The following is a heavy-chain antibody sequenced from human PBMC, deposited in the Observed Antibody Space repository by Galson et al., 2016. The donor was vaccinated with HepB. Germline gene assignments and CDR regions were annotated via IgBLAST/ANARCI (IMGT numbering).Heavy chain of an antibody. CDR3: AGGGGFSVGAYFDS. J-gene: IGHJ4*02. V-gene: IGHV3-11*01. CDR1: TFTFSDYY. D-gene: IGHD3-16*01. Sequence: SLRLSCAASTFTFSDYYMSWIRQAPGRGLEWISYIAGSGRPLYYADSVKGRFTISRDNAKNSLYLQMNSLRAEDTAVYYCAGGGGFSVGAYFDSWGQGTLVTVSS. CDR2: IAGSGRPL.